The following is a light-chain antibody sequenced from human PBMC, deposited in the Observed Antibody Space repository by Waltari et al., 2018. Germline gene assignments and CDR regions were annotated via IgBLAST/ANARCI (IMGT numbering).Light chain of an antibody. CDR1: SSDVGRYNY. Sequence: QSALPQPPSASGSPGQSVTISCTGTSSDVGRYNYVSWYQQHPGKAPKLIIYEVTKRPSGVPDRFSGSKSGNTASLTVSGLQAEDEADYYCSSFADTNPFVFGTGTKVTVL. CDR2: EVT. J-gene: IGLJ1*01. CDR3: SSFADTNPFV. V-gene: IGLV2-8*01.